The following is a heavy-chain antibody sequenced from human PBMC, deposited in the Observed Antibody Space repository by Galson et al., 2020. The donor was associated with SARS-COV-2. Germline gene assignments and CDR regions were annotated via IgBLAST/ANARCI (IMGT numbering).Heavy chain of an antibody. Sequence: GGSLRLSCAASGFTFSSYAMSWVRQAPGKGLEWVSAISGSGGSTYYADSVKGRFTISRDNSKNTLYLQMNSLRAEDTAVYYCAKAGYYYDSSGYYYPDRFDYWGQGTLVTVSS. V-gene: IGHV3-23*01. J-gene: IGHJ4*02. CDR1: GFTFSSYA. CDR3: AKAGYYYDSSGYYYPDRFDY. CDR2: ISGSGGST. D-gene: IGHD3-22*01.